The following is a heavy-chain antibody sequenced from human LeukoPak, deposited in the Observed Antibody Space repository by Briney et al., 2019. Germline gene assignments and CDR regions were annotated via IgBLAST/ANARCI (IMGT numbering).Heavy chain of an antibody. CDR3: ARDREGGYFDY. CDR1: GFTFSSYS. J-gene: IGHJ4*02. D-gene: IGHD1-26*01. Sequence: KAGGSLRLSCAASGFTFSSYSMNWVRQARGKGLEWVSSISSSSSYIYYADSVKGRFTISRDNAKNSLYLQMNSLRAEDTAVYYCARDREGGYFDYWGQGTLVTVSS. CDR2: ISSSSSYI. V-gene: IGHV3-21*01.